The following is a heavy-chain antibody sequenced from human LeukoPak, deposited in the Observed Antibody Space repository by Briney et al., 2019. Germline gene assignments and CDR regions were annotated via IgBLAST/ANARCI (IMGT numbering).Heavy chain of an antibody. Sequence: PGGSLRLSCAASGFSGSTNYIGWVRQAPGMGLHWVCVIYSGGNTYYADSVNGRFTISRDNSKNTLYLQMNSLRAEDTAVYYCASSLSRWYGAGYWGQGTLVTVSS. V-gene: IGHV3-53*01. CDR3: ASSLSRWYGAGY. J-gene: IGHJ4*02. D-gene: IGHD6-13*01. CDR2: IYSGGNT. CDR1: GFSGSTNY.